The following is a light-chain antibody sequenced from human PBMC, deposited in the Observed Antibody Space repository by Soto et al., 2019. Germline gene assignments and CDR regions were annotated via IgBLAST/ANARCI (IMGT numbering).Light chain of an antibody. CDR2: EVT. Sequence: QSALTQPASVSGSPGQSITISCTGTSSDVGGYTYVSWYQQHPGKAPKLMIYEVTNRPSGVSNCFSGSKSGNTASLTISGLQAEDEADYYCNSYTSSSTYVVFGGGTKVTVL. J-gene: IGLJ2*01. CDR3: NSYTSSSTYVV. CDR1: SSDVGGYTY. V-gene: IGLV2-14*01.